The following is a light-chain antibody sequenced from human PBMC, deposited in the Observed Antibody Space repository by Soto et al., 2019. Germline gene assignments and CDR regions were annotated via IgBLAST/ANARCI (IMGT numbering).Light chain of an antibody. CDR1: QSVSSS. V-gene: IGKV3-15*01. CDR2: DAS. Sequence: EIGMTQSPATLSVSPGDRATLSCRASQSVSSSLAWYQQIPGQAPRLLIYDASTRATGIPARFGGSGSGTEFTLTISSLQSEDFAAYYCQQYNNWPPLTFGGGTKVDIK. J-gene: IGKJ4*01. CDR3: QQYNNWPPLT.